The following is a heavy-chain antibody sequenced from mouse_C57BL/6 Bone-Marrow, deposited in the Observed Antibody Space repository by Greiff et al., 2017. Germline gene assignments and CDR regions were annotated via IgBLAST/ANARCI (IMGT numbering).Heavy chain of an antibody. D-gene: IGHD1-1*01. CDR1: GYTFTSYW. CDR2: IHPNSGST. Sequence: QVQLQQPGAELVKPGASVKLSCKASGYTFTSYWMHWVKQRPGQGLEWIGMIHPNSGSTNYNEKFKSKATLTVEKSYSTAYMQISSLTSEDAAVYYRAIYYGSRRRTWCAYWGQGTLVTVSA. V-gene: IGHV1-64*01. J-gene: IGHJ3*01. CDR3: AIYYGSRRRTWCAY.